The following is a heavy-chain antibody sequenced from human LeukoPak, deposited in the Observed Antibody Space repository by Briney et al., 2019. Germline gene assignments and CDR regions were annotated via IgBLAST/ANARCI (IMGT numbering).Heavy chain of an antibody. V-gene: IGHV4-39*07. J-gene: IGHJ6*02. D-gene: IGHD3-10*01. CDR2: IYDTGST. Sequence: SETLSLTCSVSGGSIRFSGYYWGWIRQPPGKGLEWIGSIYDTGSTFYNPSLKSRVTISVDTSKNQFSLKLSSVTAADTAVYYCARDWGLYYYGSGSHRGMDVWGQGTTVTVSS. CDR3: ARDWGLYYYGSGSHRGMDV. CDR1: GGSIRFSGYY.